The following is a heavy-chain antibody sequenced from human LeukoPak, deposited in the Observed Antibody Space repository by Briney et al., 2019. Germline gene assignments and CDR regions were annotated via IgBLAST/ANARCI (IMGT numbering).Heavy chain of an antibody. D-gene: IGHD3-22*01. V-gene: IGHV4-34*01. CDR3: ARARKGPRFYYDSSGYYLFDY. CDR2: INHSGST. Sequence: SETLSLTCAVYGGSFSGYYWSWIRKPPGKRLEWIGEINHSGSTNYNPSLKSRVTISVDTSKNQFSLKLSSVTAADTAVYYCARARKGPRFYYDSSGYYLFDYWGQGTLVTVSS. CDR1: GGSFSGYY. J-gene: IGHJ4*02.